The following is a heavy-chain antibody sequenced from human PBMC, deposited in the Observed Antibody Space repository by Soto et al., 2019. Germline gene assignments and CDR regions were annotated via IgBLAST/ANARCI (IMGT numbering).Heavy chain of an antibody. V-gene: IGHV3-74*01. CDR3: ARDDALGPMTRGGMDV. J-gene: IGHJ6*02. D-gene: IGHD3-10*01. Sequence: GGSLRLSCAASGFTFSSYWIHWVRQAPGKGLVWVSRINSDGSSTSYADSVKGRFTISRDNAKNTLYLQMNSLRAEDTAVYYCARDDALGPMTRGGMDVWGQGTTVTVS. CDR2: INSDGSST. CDR1: GFTFSSYW.